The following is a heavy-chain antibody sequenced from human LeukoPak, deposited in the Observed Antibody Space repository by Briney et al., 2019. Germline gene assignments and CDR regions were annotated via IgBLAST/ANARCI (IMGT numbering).Heavy chain of an antibody. J-gene: IGHJ5*02. CDR1: GFTFSDYY. V-gene: IGHV3-11*06. CDR2: ITSSSSYT. CDR3: AVSSSGPYNWFDP. D-gene: IGHD6-13*01. Sequence: PGGSLRLSCAASGFTFSDYYMSWIRQAPGKGLEWVSYITSSSSYTNYADSLKGRFTISRDNAKNSLYLQINSLRAEDTAVYYCAVSSSGPYNWFDPWGQGTLATVSS.